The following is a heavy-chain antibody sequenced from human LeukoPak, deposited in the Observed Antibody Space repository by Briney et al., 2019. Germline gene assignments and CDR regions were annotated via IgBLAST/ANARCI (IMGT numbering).Heavy chain of an antibody. J-gene: IGHJ4*02. V-gene: IGHV4-39*01. CDR1: GGSISSSSYY. CDR3: ARGGITMLRARPSRDY. CDR2: IYYSGST. D-gene: IGHD3-10*01. Sequence: SETLSLTCTVSGGSISSSSYYWGWIRQPPGKGLEWIGSIYYSGSTYYNPSLKSRVTISVDTSKNQFSLKLSSVTAADTAVYYCARGGITMLRARPSRDYWGQGTLVTVSS.